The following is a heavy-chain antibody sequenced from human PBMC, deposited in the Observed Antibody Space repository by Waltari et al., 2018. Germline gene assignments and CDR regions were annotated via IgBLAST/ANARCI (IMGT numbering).Heavy chain of an antibody. Sequence: PGKGLQWIGEMNPDGTTNYTPSLKSRVIMSLDKSRNQFSLKLTSVTAADTAVYYCARGPKSKMTANRGGWFDPWGQGTLVTVSS. V-gene: IGHV4-34*01. CDR3: ARGPKSKMTANRGGWFDP. CDR2: MNPDGTT. D-gene: IGHD2-21*02. J-gene: IGHJ5*02.